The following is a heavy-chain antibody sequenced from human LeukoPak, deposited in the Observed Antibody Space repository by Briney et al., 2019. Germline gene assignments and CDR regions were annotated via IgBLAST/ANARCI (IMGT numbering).Heavy chain of an antibody. CDR2: INYSGST. D-gene: IGHD4-17*01. J-gene: IGHJ5*02. CDR1: GGSISSGNYY. Sequence: SETLSLTCTVSGGSISSGNYYWSWIRQHPGKGLEWFGYINYSGSTYYNPSLKSRVTISVDTSKNQFSLKLSSVTAADTAVYYCARVVGDYVNPWGQGTLVTVSS. CDR3: ARVVGDYVNP. V-gene: IGHV4-31*03.